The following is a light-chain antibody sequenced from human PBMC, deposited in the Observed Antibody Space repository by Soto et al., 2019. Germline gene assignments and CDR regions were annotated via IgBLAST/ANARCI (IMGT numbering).Light chain of an antibody. CDR1: QSISSY. CDR2: AAS. J-gene: IGKJ2*01. CDR3: QQSYIPPPPI. Sequence: DLQMTQSPSSLSASVGDRVTITCRASQSISSYLNWYQQKPGKAPKLLIYAASSLQSGVPSRFSGSGSGKDFPLTTSILQPKFFATYYCQQSYIPPPPILGRGTKLEIK. V-gene: IGKV1-39*01.